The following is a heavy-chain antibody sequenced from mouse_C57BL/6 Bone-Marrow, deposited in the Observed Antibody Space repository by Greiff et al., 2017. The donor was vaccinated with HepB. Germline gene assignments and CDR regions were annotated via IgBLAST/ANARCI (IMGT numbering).Heavy chain of an antibody. Sequence: VQLQQPGAELVMPGASVKLSCKASGYTFTSYWMHWVKQRPGQGLEWIGEIDPSDSYTNYNQKFKGKSTLTVDKSSSTAYMQLSSLTSEDSAVYYCARGVYYGNYGDYAMDYWGQGTSVTVSS. V-gene: IGHV1-69*01. J-gene: IGHJ4*01. CDR3: ARGVYYGNYGDYAMDY. CDR2: IDPSDSYT. CDR1: GYTFTSYW. D-gene: IGHD2-1*01.